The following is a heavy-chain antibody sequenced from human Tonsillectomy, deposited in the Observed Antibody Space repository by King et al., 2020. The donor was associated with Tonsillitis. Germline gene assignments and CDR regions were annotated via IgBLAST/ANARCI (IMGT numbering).Heavy chain of an antibody. V-gene: IGHV4-34*01. CDR3: ARGRKKILDY. CDR1: GGSFSGYY. CDR2: INHSGST. J-gene: IGHJ4*02. Sequence: VQLQQWGAGLLKPSETLSLTCAVYGGSFSGYYWSWIRQPPGKGLEWIGEINHSGSTNYNPSLKSRVTISVDTSKNQFSLKLSSLTAADTAVYYCARGRKKILDYWGQGTLGTVSS.